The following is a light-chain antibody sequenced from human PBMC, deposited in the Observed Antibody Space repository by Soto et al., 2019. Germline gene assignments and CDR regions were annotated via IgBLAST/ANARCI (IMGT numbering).Light chain of an antibody. CDR1: QSISGW. CDR2: KAS. V-gene: IGKV1-5*03. CDR3: QKYKSYSRT. J-gene: IGKJ1*01. Sequence: DIQMTQFTSTLSASVGDRVTITCRASQSISGWLAWYQQKPGKAPKLLIYKASSLESGVPSRFSGSGSGTEFTLTISILQPDAVASYYCQKYKSYSRTLGQGAKVDIK.